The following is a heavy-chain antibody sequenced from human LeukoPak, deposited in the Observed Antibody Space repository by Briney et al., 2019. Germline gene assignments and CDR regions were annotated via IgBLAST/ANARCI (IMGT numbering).Heavy chain of an antibody. CDR1: GFTFSSYG. CDR2: IKQYGSEK. J-gene: IGHJ4*02. D-gene: IGHD2-21*02. CDR3: VRDRPAYCGGDCYSLGLDY. V-gene: IGHV3-7*03. Sequence: GRSLRLSCAASGFTFSSYGMHWVRQAPGKGLEWVANIKQYGSEKHYVDSVKGRFTISRDNAKNSLYLQMNSLRAEDTAVYYCVRDRPAYCGGDCYSLGLDYWGQGTLVTVSS.